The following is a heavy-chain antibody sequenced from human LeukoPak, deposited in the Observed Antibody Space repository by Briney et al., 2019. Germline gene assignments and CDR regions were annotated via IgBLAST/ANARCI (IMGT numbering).Heavy chain of an antibody. CDR1: GYTFTNHY. V-gene: IGHV1-2*02. D-gene: IGHD6-19*01. CDR3: VRVAVTGFAYFQH. CDR2: INGNSGDT. Sequence: GASVKVSCKTSGYTFTNHYLHWMRQAPGQGLEWLGWINGNSGDTNYAQKFQGRVAMTRDTSISTVYMDLNSLTSDDTAVYYCVRVAVTGFAYFQHWGQGTLVTVPS. J-gene: IGHJ1*01.